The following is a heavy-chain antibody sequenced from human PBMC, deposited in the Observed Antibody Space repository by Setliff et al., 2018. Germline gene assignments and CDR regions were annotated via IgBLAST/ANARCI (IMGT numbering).Heavy chain of an antibody. CDR3: VRDTTSGWMLTN. CDR2: ISGSGGST. D-gene: IGHD6-25*01. CDR1: GGSISSYD. J-gene: IGHJ4*02. Sequence: PSETLSLTCTVSGGSISSYDWSWIRQAPGKGLEWVSAISGSGGSTYYADSVKGRFTISRDNSKNTLYLQMNSLRAEDTAVYYCVRDTTSGWMLTNWGQGTLVTVSS. V-gene: IGHV3-23*01.